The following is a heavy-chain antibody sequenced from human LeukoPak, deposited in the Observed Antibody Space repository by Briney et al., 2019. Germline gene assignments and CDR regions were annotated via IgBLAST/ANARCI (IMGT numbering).Heavy chain of an antibody. CDR1: GTSISSTPYY. V-gene: IGHV4-39*01. D-gene: IGHD5-12*01. J-gene: IGHJ5*02. CDR2: IYYSVSSEST. CDR3: ARHTRVGYGDR. Sequence: SETLSLTCTVSGTSISSTPYYWGWIRQPPGKGLEWIATIYYSVSSESTSYNPSLKSRVTMSVDTSKNQLSLKLISVTAADTAVYYCARHTRVGYGDRWGQGTLVTVSS.